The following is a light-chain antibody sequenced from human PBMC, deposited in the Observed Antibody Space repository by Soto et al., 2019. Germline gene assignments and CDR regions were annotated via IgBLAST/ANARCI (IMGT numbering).Light chain of an antibody. J-gene: IGKJ2*02. CDR3: QQYYTCCT. CDR2: KAS. Sequence: DIQMTQSPSTLSASVGDRVTITCRASQSISSWLAWYQQKPGKAPKLLIYKASNLETGVPSRFSGSGSRTEFTLTISSLQPDDFATYYCQQYYTCCTFGQGTKLEIK. CDR1: QSISSW. V-gene: IGKV1-5*03.